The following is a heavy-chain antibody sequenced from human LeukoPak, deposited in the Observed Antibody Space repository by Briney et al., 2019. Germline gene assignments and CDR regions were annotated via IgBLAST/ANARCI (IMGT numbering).Heavy chain of an antibody. J-gene: IGHJ4*02. Sequence: GGSLRLSCAASGFTFSSYGMHWVRQAPGKGLEWVANINQDGSEKYYVDSVNGRFTISRDNAKNSLYLQLNSLRAEDTAVYYCARDPAAYDCWGQGTLVTVSS. D-gene: IGHD6-13*01. CDR3: ARDPAAYDC. CDR1: GFTFSSYG. CDR2: INQDGSEK. V-gene: IGHV3-7*01.